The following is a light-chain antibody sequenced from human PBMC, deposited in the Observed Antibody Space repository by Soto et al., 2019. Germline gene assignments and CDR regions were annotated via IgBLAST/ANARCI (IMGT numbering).Light chain of an antibody. CDR2: KAS. CDR1: QTISSW. CDR3: QHYNSYSEA. J-gene: IGKJ1*01. Sequence: DIQMTQSPSSLSPSGGYRVTVTCRASQTISSWLAWYQQKPGKAPKLLIYKASTLKSGVPSRFSGSGSGTEFTLTISSLQPDDFATYYCQHYNSYSEAFGQGTKVDIK. V-gene: IGKV1-5*03.